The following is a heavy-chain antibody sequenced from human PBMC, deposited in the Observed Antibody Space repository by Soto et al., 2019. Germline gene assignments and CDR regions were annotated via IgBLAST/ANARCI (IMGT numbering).Heavy chain of an antibody. Sequence: QVQLQQWGAGLLKPSETLSLTCAVYGGSFSGYYWSWIRQPPGKGLEWIGEINHSGSTNYNPSLKGRVTISVDTSKNQFSLKLSSVTAAYTAVYYCARERPVLLWFGTNWFDPWGQGTLVTVSS. D-gene: IGHD3-10*01. V-gene: IGHV4-34*01. CDR1: GGSFSGYY. J-gene: IGHJ5*02. CDR3: ARERPVLLWFGTNWFDP. CDR2: INHSGST.